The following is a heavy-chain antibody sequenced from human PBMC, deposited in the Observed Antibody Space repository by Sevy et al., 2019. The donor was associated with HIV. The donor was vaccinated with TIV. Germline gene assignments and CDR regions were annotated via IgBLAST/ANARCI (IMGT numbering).Heavy chain of an antibody. CDR3: ARTLMFPIRNFRNIQFDY. V-gene: IGHV4-59*01. CDR1: GDSISNKY. Sequence: SEILSLTCTVSGDSISNKYWSWIRQPPGKGLEWLGYFSHSGTTNYNPSLKRGITISEDTSKNQFSLKLTSVTAADTAVHYCARTLMFPIRNFRNIQFDYWGQGILVTVSS. J-gene: IGHJ4*02. D-gene: IGHD2-2*02. CDR2: FSHSGTT.